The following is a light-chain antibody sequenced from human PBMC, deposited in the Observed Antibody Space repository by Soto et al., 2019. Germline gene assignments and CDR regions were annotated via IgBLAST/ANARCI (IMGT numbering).Light chain of an antibody. Sequence: QAVVTQEPSLTVSPGGTVTLTCGSSTGAVTSGHYPYWFQQKPGQAPRTLIYDTTNKQSWTPARFSGSLLGGKAALTLSGAQPEDDADYYCLLFYSGPRVFGGGTKLTVL. J-gene: IGLJ3*02. V-gene: IGLV7-46*01. CDR2: DTT. CDR3: LLFYSGPRV. CDR1: TGAVTSGHY.